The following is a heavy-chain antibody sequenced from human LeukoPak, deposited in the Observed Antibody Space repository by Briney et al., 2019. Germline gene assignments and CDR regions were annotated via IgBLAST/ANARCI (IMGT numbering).Heavy chain of an antibody. CDR2: ISAYNGYT. Sequence: GASVKVSCKASGFTFTSYGISWVRQAPGQGLEWMGCISAYNGYTFYAQTLQGRVTMTTDTSTSTAYMELRSLRADDTAVYYCARDPRAHDYWGQGTLVTVSS. D-gene: IGHD3-10*01. CDR1: GFTFTSYG. J-gene: IGHJ4*02. V-gene: IGHV1-18*01. CDR3: ARDPRAHDY.